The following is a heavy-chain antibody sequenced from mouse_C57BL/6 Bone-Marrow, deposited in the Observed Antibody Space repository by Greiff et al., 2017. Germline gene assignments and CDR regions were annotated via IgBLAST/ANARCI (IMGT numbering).Heavy chain of an antibody. V-gene: IGHV1-81*01. CDR1: GYTFTSYG. Sequence: QVQLQQSGAELARPGASVKLSCKASGYTFTSYGISWVKQRTGQGLEWIGEIYPRSGNTYYNEKFKGKATLTADKSSSNAYMELRSLTSEDSAVYFCARQDYGSSYWYFDVWGTGTTVTVSS. CDR2: IYPRSGNT. CDR3: ARQDYGSSYWYFDV. J-gene: IGHJ1*03. D-gene: IGHD1-1*01.